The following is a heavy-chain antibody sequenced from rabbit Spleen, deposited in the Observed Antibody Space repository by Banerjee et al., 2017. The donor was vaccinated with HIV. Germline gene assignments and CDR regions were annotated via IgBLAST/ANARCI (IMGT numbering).Heavy chain of an antibody. J-gene: IGHJ4*01. Sequence: QSLEESGGDLVKPGASLTLTCTASGIDFSSSYWICWVRQAPGRGLEWIGYIDPLFGITYYANWVNGRFSISRENAQNTVFLQMTSLTAADTATYFCARDGAGGSYFALWGPGTLVTVS. CDR2: IDPLFGIT. D-gene: IGHD8-1*01. CDR1: GIDFSSSYW. CDR3: ARDGAGGSYFAL. V-gene: IGHV1S40*01.